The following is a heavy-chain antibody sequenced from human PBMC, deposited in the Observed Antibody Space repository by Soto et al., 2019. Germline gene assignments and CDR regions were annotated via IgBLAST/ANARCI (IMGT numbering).Heavy chain of an antibody. CDR2: IYYSGST. Sequence: SETLSLTCTVSGGSISSGGYYWSWIRQHPGKGLEWIGYIYYSGSTYYNPSLKSRVTISVDTSKNQFSLKLSSVTAVDTAVYYCARGNYDFWSGYSKLGWFDPWGQGTLVTVSS. CDR3: ARGNYDFWSGYSKLGWFDP. D-gene: IGHD3-3*01. CDR1: GGSISSGGYY. J-gene: IGHJ5*02. V-gene: IGHV4-31*03.